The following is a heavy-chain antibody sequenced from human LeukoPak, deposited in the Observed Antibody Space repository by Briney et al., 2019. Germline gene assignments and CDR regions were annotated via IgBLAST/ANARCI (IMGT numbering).Heavy chain of an antibody. CDR2: IYYSGST. D-gene: IGHD2/OR15-2a*01. CDR3: ARQFCTSTTCFPFSDY. J-gene: IGHJ4*02. CDR1: GGSINSYY. Sequence: PSETLSLTCTVSGGSINSYYWNRIRQPPGKGLEWIGYIYYSGSTDYNPSLKSRVTISVDTSKNQFSLKMTSVTAADTAVYYCARQFCTSTTCFPFSDYWGQGTLVTVSS. V-gene: IGHV4-59*01.